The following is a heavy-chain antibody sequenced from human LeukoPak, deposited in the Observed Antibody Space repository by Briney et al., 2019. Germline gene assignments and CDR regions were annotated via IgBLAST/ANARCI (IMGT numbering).Heavy chain of an antibody. J-gene: IGHJ4*02. Sequence: GGSLTLSCAASGFTFSSYSMIWVRQAPGKGLEWVSYISTGSSTIYYADSVKGRFTISRDNAKNSLYLQMNSLRDEDTAVYYCARDVERTGGTYYYGSGSPRGWGQGTLVTVSS. V-gene: IGHV3-48*02. D-gene: IGHD3-10*01. CDR2: ISTGSSTI. CDR1: GFTFSSYS. CDR3: ARDVERTGGTYYYGSGSPRG.